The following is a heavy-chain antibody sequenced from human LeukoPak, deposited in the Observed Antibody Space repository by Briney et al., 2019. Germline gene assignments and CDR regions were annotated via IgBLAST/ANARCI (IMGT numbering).Heavy chain of an antibody. V-gene: IGHV4-61*02. D-gene: IGHD4-11*01. CDR2: IYTSGST. CDR3: AREDSNYPYYYYYYMDV. J-gene: IGHJ6*03. CDR1: GGSISSGSYY. Sequence: MSSETLSLTCTVSGGSISSGSYYWSWIRQPAGKGLEWIGRIYTSGSTNYNPSLKSRVTISVDTSKNQFSLKLSSVTAADTAVYYCAREDSNYPYYYYYYMDVWGKGTTVTVSS.